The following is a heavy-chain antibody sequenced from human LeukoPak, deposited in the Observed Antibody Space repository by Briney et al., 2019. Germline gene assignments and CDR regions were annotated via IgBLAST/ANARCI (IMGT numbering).Heavy chain of an antibody. V-gene: IGHV4-4*07. Sequence: SGTLSLTCTVSGGSISSYYWSWIRQPAGKGLEWIGRISTSGSATYNPSLKSRVTTSVDTSKNQFSLEVSSVTAADTAVYYCARYQSGAFDIWGQGTMVTVSS. CDR3: ARYQSGAFDI. D-gene: IGHD3-3*01. CDR1: GGSISSYY. CDR2: ISTSGSA. J-gene: IGHJ3*02.